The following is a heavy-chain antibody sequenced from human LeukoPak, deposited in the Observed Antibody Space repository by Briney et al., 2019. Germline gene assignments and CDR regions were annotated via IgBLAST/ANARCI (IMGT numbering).Heavy chain of an antibody. V-gene: IGHV4-34*01. D-gene: IGHD3-3*01. CDR3: AITYYDFWSGVHEDAFDI. Sequence: KPSETLSLTCAVYGGSFSGYYWSWIRQPPGKGLEWVGEINHSGSTNYNPSLKSRVPISVDTSKNQFSLKLSSVTAADTAVYYCAITYYDFWSGVHEDAFDIWGQGTMVSVSS. CDR2: INHSGST. CDR1: GGSFSGYY. J-gene: IGHJ3*02.